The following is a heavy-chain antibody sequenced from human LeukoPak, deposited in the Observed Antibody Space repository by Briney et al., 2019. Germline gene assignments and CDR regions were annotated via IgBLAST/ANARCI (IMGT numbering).Heavy chain of an antibody. CDR1: GFTFSSYE. V-gene: IGHV3-48*03. CDR3: AKDQGITMIVVVIVGAFDI. Sequence: GGSLRLSCAASGFTFSSYEMNWVRQAPGKGLEWVSYISSSGSTIYYADSVKGRFTISRDNAKNSLYLQMNSLRAEDTAVYYCAKDQGITMIVVVIVGAFDIWGQGTMVTVSS. D-gene: IGHD3-22*01. J-gene: IGHJ3*02. CDR2: ISSSGSTI.